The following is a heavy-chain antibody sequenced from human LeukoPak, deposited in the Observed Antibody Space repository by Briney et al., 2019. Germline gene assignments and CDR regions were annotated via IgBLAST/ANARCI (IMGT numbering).Heavy chain of an antibody. D-gene: IGHD1-26*01. CDR3: ARGYSGSYYQLDY. J-gene: IGHJ4*02. Sequence: ASVKVSCKASGGTSSSYAISWVRQAPGQGLEWMGGIIPIFGTANYAQKFQGRVTITTDESTSTAYMELSSLRSEDTAVYYCARGYSGSYYQLDYWGQGTLVTVSS. CDR1: GGTSSSYA. CDR2: IIPIFGTA. V-gene: IGHV1-69*05.